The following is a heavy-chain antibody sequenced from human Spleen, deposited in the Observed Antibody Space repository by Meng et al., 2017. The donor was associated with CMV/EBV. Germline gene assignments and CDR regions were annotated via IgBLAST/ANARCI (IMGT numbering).Heavy chain of an antibody. V-gene: IGHV4-30-4*01. CDR3: ARDSPGGYGYFDS. CDR1: DGFTTSDDYY. J-gene: IGHJ4*02. Sequence: QVQLQESGPGLGTPSQTLSLTCTVSDGFTTSDDYYWSWIRQPPGKGLEWIGYIHYSGTTYYNPSLKSRIAISLDTSKNQFSLNLNSVTAADAAVYYCARDSPGGYGYFDSWGQGTLVTVSS. CDR2: IHYSGTT. D-gene: IGHD5-12*01.